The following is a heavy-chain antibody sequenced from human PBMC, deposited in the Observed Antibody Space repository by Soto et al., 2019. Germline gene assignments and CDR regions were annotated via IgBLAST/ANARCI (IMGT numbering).Heavy chain of an antibody. CDR2: IRSKAYGGTT. J-gene: IGHJ3*01. Sequence: SLRLSCTASGFTFGDYAMSWFRQAPGKGLEWVGFIRSKAYGGTTEYAASVKGRFTISRDNSKNTLYLQMSSLRAEDTAVYYCVKGGLVSAYYYDSSGYLPLWGQGTMVTVSS. CDR3: VKGGLVSAYYYDSSGYLPL. D-gene: IGHD3-22*01. CDR1: GFTFGDYA. V-gene: IGHV3-49*03.